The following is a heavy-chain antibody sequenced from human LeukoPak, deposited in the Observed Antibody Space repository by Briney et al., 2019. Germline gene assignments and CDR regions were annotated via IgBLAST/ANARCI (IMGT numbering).Heavy chain of an antibody. Sequence: GRSLRLSCAASGFTFSSYGMHWVRQAPGKGLEWVAVISYDGSNKYYADSVKGRFTISRDNSKNTLYLQMNSLRAEDTAVYYCAKNTYYYDSSGYYYSWYFDLWGRGTLVTVSS. CDR1: GFTFSSYG. CDR3: AKNTYYYDSSGYYYSWYFDL. J-gene: IGHJ2*01. V-gene: IGHV3-30*18. D-gene: IGHD3-22*01. CDR2: ISYDGSNK.